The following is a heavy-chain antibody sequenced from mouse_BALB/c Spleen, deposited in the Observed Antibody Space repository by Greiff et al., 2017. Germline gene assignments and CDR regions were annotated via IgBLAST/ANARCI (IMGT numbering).Heavy chain of an antibody. J-gene: IGHJ2*01. Sequence: VQLKESGAEFVKPGASVKLSCTASGFNIKDTYIHWVKQRPEQGLEWIGRIDPANGNTKYDPKFQGKATITADQSSNTAYLQLSSLTSEDTAVYYCARGGIRDFDYWGQGTTLTVSA. V-gene: IGHV14-3*02. CDR1: GFNIKDTY. CDR3: ARGGIRDFDY. CDR2: IDPANGNT. D-gene: IGHD1-1*02.